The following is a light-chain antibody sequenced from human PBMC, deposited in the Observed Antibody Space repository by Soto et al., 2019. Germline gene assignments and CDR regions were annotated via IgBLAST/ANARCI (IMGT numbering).Light chain of an antibody. Sequence: VMTQSPDSLAVSLGERATINCKSNHTLLYNSKNYLAWYQQKPGQPPKLLIYWASTRESGVPDRISGSGSGTDFSLTISSLQAEDAAVYYCQQYYSNPLTFGGGTKV. CDR3: QQYYSNPLT. CDR2: WAS. V-gene: IGKV4-1*01. CDR1: HTLLYNSKNY. J-gene: IGKJ4*01.